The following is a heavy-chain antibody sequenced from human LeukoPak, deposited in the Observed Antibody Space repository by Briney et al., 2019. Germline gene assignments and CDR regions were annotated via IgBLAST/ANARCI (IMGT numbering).Heavy chain of an antibody. CDR3: ARDGDSISSFYYYYYMDG. J-gene: IGHJ6*03. D-gene: IGHD6-6*01. Sequence: GGSLRLSCAASRFTFSGYWMHWVRHAPGKGLIWVAGINGAGSETTYADSVEGRFTVSRDNAKNTLYLQMNSLRAEDTGAYFCARDGDSISSFYYYYYMDGWGKGTTVTVSS. V-gene: IGHV3-74*01. CDR1: RFTFSGYW. CDR2: INGAGSET.